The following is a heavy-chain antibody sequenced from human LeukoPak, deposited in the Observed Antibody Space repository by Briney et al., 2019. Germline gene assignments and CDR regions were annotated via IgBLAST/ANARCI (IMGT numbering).Heavy chain of an antibody. J-gene: IGHJ4*02. D-gene: IGHD3-16*01. Sequence: SETLSLTCTVSGGSISNFYWSWIRQPPGRGLEWIGYIHYTGLTDYNPSLESRVTISVDTSKNQFSLKLSSVTAADTAVYYCARRDTVLQGGGYDYWGQGTLVTVSS. V-gene: IGHV4-59*08. CDR3: ARRDTVLQGGGYDY. CDR1: GGSISNFY. CDR2: IHYTGLT.